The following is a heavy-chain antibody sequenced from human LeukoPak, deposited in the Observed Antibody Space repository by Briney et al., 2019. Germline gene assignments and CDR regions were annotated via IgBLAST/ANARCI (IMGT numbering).Heavy chain of an antibody. V-gene: IGHV4-59*08. J-gene: IGHJ5*02. CDR3: ARRKLNGDPRGWFDP. CDR1: GGSISSYY. Sequence: SETLSLTCTVSGGSISSYYWSWIRQPPGKGLEWIGYIYYSGSTNYNPSLKSRVTISVDTSKNQFSLKLSSVTAADTAVYYCARRKLNGDPRGWFDPWGQGTLVTVSS. CDR2: IYYSGST. D-gene: IGHD4-17*01.